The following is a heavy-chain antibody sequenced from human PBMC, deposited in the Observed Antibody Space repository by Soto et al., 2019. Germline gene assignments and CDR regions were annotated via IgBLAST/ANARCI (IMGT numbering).Heavy chain of an antibody. V-gene: IGHV3-21*01. CDR3: AREYFRNYAMDV. Sequence: EVQLVESGGGLVKPGGSLRLSCAASGFSFSTYSMNWVRRAPGKGLEWVSSISSSGSYKYYADSVKGRFTITRDSGRTSLYLQMTSLRAEDTAVYFCAREYFRNYAMDVWVQGTTVPVTS. J-gene: IGHJ6*02. CDR1: GFSFSTYS. CDR2: ISSSGSYK. D-gene: IGHD2-8*01.